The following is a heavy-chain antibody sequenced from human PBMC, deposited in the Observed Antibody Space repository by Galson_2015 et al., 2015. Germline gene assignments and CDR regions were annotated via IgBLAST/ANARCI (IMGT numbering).Heavy chain of an antibody. CDR3: ARDHYGDYWNWFDP. Sequence: SLRLSCAASGFTFSSYSMNWVRQAPGKGLEWVSYISSSSTIYYADSVKGRFTISRDNAKNSLYLQMNSLRDEDTAVYYCARDHYGDYWNWFDPWGQGTLVTVSS. J-gene: IGHJ5*02. CDR1: GFTFSSYS. D-gene: IGHD4-17*01. CDR2: ISSSSTI. V-gene: IGHV3-48*02.